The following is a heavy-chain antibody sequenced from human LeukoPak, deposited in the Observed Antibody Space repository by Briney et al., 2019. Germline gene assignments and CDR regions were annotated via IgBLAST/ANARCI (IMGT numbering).Heavy chain of an antibody. CDR1: GFTFSSYS. D-gene: IGHD3-22*01. V-gene: IGHV3-21*01. CDR3: ARATQYYDSSGRIDY. J-gene: IGHJ4*02. CDR2: ISSSSSYI. Sequence: PGGSLRLSCAASGFTFSSYSMNWVRQAPGKGLEWVSSISSSSSYIYYADSVTGRFTISRDNAKNSLYLQMNSLRAEDAAVYYCARATQYYDSSGRIDYWGQGTLVTVSS.